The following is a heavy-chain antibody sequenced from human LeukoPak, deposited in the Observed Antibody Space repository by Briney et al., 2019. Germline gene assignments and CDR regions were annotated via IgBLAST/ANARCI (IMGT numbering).Heavy chain of an antibody. CDR1: GGTFSSYA. CDR2: INPRDGET. CDR3: GRDWELRFHPGGLDY. V-gene: IGHV1-2*06. Sequence: ASVKVSCKASGGTFSSYAISWVRQAPGQGLEWMGRINPRDGETNFAQKFQGRVTMTSDTSISTAYMELSGLRSDDTAVYYCGRDWELRFHPGGLDYWGQGALVTVSS. J-gene: IGHJ4*02. D-gene: IGHD3-3*01.